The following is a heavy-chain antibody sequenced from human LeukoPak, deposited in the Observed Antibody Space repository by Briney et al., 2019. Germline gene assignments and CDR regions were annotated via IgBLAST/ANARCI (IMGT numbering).Heavy chain of an antibody. CDR2: IKEDGSQK. Sequence: GGSLRLSCAPSGFSFSTYWMSWVRQAPGKGLEWVANIKEDGSQKYYVDSVKGRFTIFRDNAKNSLSLQMNSLRADDTAVYYCARDSDYTSISYGMDVWGQGTTVTVSS. CDR1: GFSFSTYW. CDR3: ARDSDYTSISYGMDV. V-gene: IGHV3-7*03. D-gene: IGHD4-11*01. J-gene: IGHJ6*02.